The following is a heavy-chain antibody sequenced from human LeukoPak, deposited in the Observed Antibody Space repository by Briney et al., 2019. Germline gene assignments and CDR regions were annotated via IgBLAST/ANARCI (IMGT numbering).Heavy chain of an antibody. V-gene: IGHV1-2*07. CDR2: INPNSGGT. J-gene: IGHJ4*02. CDR3: ARDPLYESGPPVDY. CDR1: GYTFTGYY. Sequence: ASVKVSCKASGYTFTGYYMHWVRQAPGQGLEWIGWINPNSGGTNYAYKFQGRVTMTRDTSISTAYMELSRLRSDDTAVYYCARDPLYESGPPVDYWGQGTLVTVSS. D-gene: IGHD2/OR15-2a*01.